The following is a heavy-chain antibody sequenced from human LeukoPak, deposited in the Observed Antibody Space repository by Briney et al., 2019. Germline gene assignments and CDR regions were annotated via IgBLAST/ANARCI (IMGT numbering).Heavy chain of an antibody. CDR2: ISSSSSYI. D-gene: IGHD6-19*01. CDR1: GFTFSSYS. CDR3: ASIQVWAVAGTGWFDP. Sequence: GGSLRLSCAASGFTFSSYSMNWVRQAPGKGLNGVPPISSSSSYIYYADSVKGRFTISRDNAKNSLYLQMNSLRAEDTAVYYCASIQVWAVAGTGWFDPWGQGTLVTVSS. V-gene: IGHV3-21*01. J-gene: IGHJ5*02.